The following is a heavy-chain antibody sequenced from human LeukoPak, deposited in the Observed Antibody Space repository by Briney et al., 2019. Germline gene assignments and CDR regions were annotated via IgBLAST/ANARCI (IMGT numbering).Heavy chain of an antibody. Sequence: ASVKVSCKASGYTFTSYDINWVRQATGQGLEWMGWMNPNSRNTGYAQKFQGRVTMTRNTSISTAYMELSSLRSEDTAVYYCARGILRQQLVHTYWGQGTLVTVSS. V-gene: IGHV1-8*01. CDR3: ARGILRQQLVHTY. CDR1: GYTFTSYD. J-gene: IGHJ4*02. CDR2: MNPNSRNT. D-gene: IGHD6-13*01.